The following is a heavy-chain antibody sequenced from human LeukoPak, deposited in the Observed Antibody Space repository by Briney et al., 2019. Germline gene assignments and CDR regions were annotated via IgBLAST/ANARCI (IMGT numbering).Heavy chain of an antibody. CDR1: GFAFSSYA. CDR2: ISGSGGST. CDR3: AKYDRIVVVPAAIDY. V-gene: IGHV3-23*01. Sequence: GGSLRLSCAASGFAFSSYAMSWVRQAPGKGLEWVSAISGSGGSTYYADSVKGRFTISRDNSKNTLYLQINSLRAEDTAVYYCAKYDRIVVVPAAIDYWGQGTLVTVSS. D-gene: IGHD2-2*01. J-gene: IGHJ4*02.